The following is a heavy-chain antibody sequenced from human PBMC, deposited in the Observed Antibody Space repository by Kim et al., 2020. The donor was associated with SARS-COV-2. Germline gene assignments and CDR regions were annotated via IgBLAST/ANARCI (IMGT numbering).Heavy chain of an antibody. CDR2: IYSGGNT. Sequence: GGSLRLSCATSGFTVNSDCLSWVRQAPGKGLEWVSVIYSGGNTYYADSMKGRFTISRDTSKNTLYLQMSSLRADDTAVYYCARDWNADGIFDFWGQGTLV. V-gene: IGHV3-66*01. J-gene: IGHJ4*02. D-gene: IGHD1-1*01. CDR3: ARDWNADGIFDF. CDR1: GFTVNSDC.